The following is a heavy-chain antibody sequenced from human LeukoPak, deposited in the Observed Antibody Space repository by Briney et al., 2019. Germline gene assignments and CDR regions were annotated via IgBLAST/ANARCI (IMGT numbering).Heavy chain of an antibody. CDR1: GFTFSSYW. Sequence: GGSLRLSCAASGFTFSSYWMSWVRQAPGKGLEWVANIKQDGSEKYYVDSVKGRFTISRDNAKNSLYLQMNSLRAEDTAVYYCARALRSYMITFGGVIGPLFDYWGRGTLVTVSS. V-gene: IGHV3-7*01. CDR2: IKQDGSEK. J-gene: IGHJ4*02. D-gene: IGHD3-16*02. CDR3: ARALRSYMITFGGVIGPLFDY.